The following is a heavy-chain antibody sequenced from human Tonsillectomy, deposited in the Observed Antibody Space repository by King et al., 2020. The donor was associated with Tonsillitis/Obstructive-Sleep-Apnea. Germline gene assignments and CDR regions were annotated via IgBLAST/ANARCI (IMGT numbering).Heavy chain of an antibody. CDR2: IRAYNGNT. J-gene: IGHJ4*02. Sequence: VQLVESGAEVKKPGASVKVSCKASGYTFTSYGISWVRQAPGQGLEWRGWIRAYNGNTNYAQQLQGRVTMTTDTSTSTAYMELKSLRSEDTAVYYCARAMYYYDSSDYWGQATLLTVSS. CDR3: ARAMYYYDSSDY. D-gene: IGHD3-22*01. V-gene: IGHV1-18*01. CDR1: GYTFTSYG.